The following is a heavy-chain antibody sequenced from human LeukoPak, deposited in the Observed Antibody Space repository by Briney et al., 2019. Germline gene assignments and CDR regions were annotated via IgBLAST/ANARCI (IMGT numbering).Heavy chain of an antibody. CDR1: GGSFSGYY. D-gene: IGHD3-9*01. V-gene: IGHV4-34*01. J-gene: IGHJ4*02. CDR3: ARRLVPEYYFDY. CDR2: INHSGST. Sequence: SETLSLTCAVYGGSFSGYYWSWIRQPPGKGLEWIGEINHSGSTNYNPSLKSRVTISEDTSKNQFSLKLSSVTAADTAVYYCARRLVPEYYFDYWGQGTLVTVSS.